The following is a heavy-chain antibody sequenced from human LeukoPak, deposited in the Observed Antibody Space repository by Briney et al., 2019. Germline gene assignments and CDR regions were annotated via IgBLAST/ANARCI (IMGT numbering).Heavy chain of an antibody. CDR2: ISWNSGSI. CDR1: GFTFDDYT. Sequence: GGSLRLSCAASGFTFDDYTMHWVRQAPGKGLEWVSGISWNSGSIGYADSVKGRFTISRDNAKNSLYLQMNSLRAEDTALYYCAREGDNGGMDVWGQGTTVTVSS. CDR3: AREGDNGGMDV. J-gene: IGHJ6*02. V-gene: IGHV3-9*01. D-gene: IGHD2-8*01.